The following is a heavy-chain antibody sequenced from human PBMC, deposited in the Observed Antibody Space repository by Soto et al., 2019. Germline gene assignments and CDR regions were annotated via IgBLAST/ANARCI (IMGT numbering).Heavy chain of an antibody. CDR3: ARVVVVIPPGYYYAMDV. Sequence: EVQLVESGGGLVQPGGSLRLSCAASGFTFSSFHMNWVRQAPGRGLEWVAYITSSSDTIYYSDSEKGRFTISRDNGKNSLFLQMNSLRDEDTAVYYCARVVVVIPPGYYYAMDVWGQGTTVTVSS. CDR2: ITSSSDTI. D-gene: IGHD3-22*01. V-gene: IGHV3-48*02. CDR1: GFTFSSFH. J-gene: IGHJ6*02.